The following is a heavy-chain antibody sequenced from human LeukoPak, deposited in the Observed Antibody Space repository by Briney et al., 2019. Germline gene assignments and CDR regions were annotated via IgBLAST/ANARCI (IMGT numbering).Heavy chain of an antibody. CDR2: ISSSSSTI. J-gene: IGHJ4*02. D-gene: IGHD1-26*01. CDR3: VRDLGGRSGH. V-gene: IGHV3-48*04. CDR1: GFTFSSYS. Sequence: PGGSLRLSCAASGFTFSSYSMNWVRQAPGKGLEWVSYISSSSSTIYYADSVKGRFTISRDNAKNTLYLQMNSLRAEDTAVYYCVRDLGGRSGHWGQGTLVTVSS.